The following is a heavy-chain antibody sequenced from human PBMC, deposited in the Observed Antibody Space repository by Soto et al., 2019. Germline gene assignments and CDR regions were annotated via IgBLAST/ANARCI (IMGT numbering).Heavy chain of an antibody. CDR2: IYYSGST. CDR1: GGSISSYY. D-gene: IGHD6-13*01. V-gene: IGHV4-59*08. Sequence: QVQLQESGPGLVKPSETLSLTCTVSGGSISSYYWSWIRQPPGKGLEWIGYIYYSGSTNYNPSLKSPVTISVHTSKNQFSLELSFVTAADTAVYYCARGSTGYSSSWYRYWGQGTLVTVSS. J-gene: IGHJ4*02. CDR3: ARGSTGYSSSWYRY.